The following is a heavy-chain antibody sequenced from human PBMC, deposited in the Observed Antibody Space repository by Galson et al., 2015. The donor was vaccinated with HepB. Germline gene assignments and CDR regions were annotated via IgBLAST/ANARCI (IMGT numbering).Heavy chain of an antibody. CDR3: AKGTTSIDY. Sequence: SLRLSCAGSGFTFSRTGMTWVRQAPGKGLECVSAISVNGSGRDYADSVRGRFTISRDNSKNMLYLQMNDLRAEDTAVYYCAKGTTSIDYWGQEALVSVSS. J-gene: IGHJ4*02. V-gene: IGHV3-23*01. CDR1: GFTFSRTG. D-gene: IGHD1-1*01. CDR2: ISVNGSGR.